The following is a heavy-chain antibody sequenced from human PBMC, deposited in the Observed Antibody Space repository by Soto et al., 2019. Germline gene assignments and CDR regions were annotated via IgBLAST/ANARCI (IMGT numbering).Heavy chain of an antibody. J-gene: IGHJ4*02. Sequence: GGSLRLCCAASGFTFSSYAMSWVRQAPGKGLEWVSGMSGSGGTAYYRDSGKGRFTISRDNSKQTLYLQMNSLRAEDTALYYCAKGPIFGVENIYDYWGQGPLVTVSS. CDR3: AKGPIFGVENIYDY. CDR2: MSGSGGTA. V-gene: IGHV3-23*01. CDR1: GFTFSSYA. D-gene: IGHD3-3*01.